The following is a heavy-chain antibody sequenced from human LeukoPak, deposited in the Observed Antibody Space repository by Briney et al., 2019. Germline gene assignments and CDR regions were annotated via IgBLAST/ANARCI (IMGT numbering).Heavy chain of an antibody. CDR2: ISAFNDYT. D-gene: IGHD6-19*01. CDR1: GYTFNMHE. V-gene: IGHV1-18*01. CDR3: ARYPSNTSGYYIYFDY. J-gene: IGHJ4*02. Sequence: ASVKVSCKASGYTFNMHEFSWARQAAGQGLEWMERISAFNDYTKYAQKFQGRVTLPIDTSTSTAYMEVRSLLSDDTAMYYCARYPSNTSGYYIYFDYWGQGTLVTVSS.